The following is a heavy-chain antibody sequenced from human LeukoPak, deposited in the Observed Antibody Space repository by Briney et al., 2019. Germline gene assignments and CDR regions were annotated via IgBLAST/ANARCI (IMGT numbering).Heavy chain of an antibody. CDR1: GGSISTYY. CDR2: ISWNSNKR. V-gene: IGHV3-9*01. Sequence: LSLTCTVSGGSISTYYWSWIRQPPGKGLEWVSGISWNSNKRGYADSVKGRFTISRDNARNSLSLQMNSLRAEDTALYYCARDRGLTVYHFDYWGQGTLVTVSS. CDR3: ARDRGLTVYHFDY. J-gene: IGHJ4*02. D-gene: IGHD3-10*01.